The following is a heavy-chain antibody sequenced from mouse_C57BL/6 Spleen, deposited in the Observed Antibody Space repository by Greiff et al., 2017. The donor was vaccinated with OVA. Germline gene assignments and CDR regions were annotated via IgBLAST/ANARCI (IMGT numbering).Heavy chain of an antibody. CDR2: ISSGSSTI. J-gene: IGHJ3*01. D-gene: IGHD2-4*01. Sequence: EVHLVASGGGLVKPGGSLKLSCAASGFTFSDYGMHWGRQAPETGLEWVAYISSGSSTIYYADTVKGRFTISRDNAKNTLFLQMTSLRSEDTAMYYCARDHYDYDGWVAYWGQGTLVTVSA. CDR1: GFTFSDYG. V-gene: IGHV5-17*01. CDR3: ARDHYDYDGWVAY.